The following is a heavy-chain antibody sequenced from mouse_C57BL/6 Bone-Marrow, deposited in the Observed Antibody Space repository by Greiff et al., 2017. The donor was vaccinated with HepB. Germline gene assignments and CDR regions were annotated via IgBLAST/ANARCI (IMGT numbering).Heavy chain of an antibody. V-gene: IGHV1-82*01. CDR1: GYAFSSSW. Sequence: QVQLKESGPELVKPGASVKISCKASGYAFSSSWMNWVKQRPGKGLEWIGRIYPGDGDTNYNGKFKGKATLTVDKPSSTAYMQLSSLTSEDSAVYYCARTYDVWFAYWGQGTLVTVSA. CDR2: IYPGDGDT. CDR3: ARTYDVWFAY. J-gene: IGHJ3*01. D-gene: IGHD2-3*01.